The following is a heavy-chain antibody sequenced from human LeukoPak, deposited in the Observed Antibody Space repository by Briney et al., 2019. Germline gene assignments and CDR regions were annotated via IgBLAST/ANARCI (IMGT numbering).Heavy chain of an antibody. V-gene: IGHV4-31*03. CDR2: IYYSGST. Sequence: SQTLSLTCTVSGGSISSGGYYWSWIRQHPGKGLEWIGYIYYSGSTYYNPSLKSRVTISVDTSKNQFSLKLSSVTAADTAAYYCARGSTVTLGYWGQGTLVTVSS. CDR1: GGSISSGGYY. CDR3: ARGSTVTLGY. D-gene: IGHD4-17*01. J-gene: IGHJ4*02.